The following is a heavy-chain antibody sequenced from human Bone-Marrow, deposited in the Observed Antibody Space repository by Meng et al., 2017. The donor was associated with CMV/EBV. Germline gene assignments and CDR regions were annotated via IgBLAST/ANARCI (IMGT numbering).Heavy chain of an antibody. CDR1: GGTFSSYA. V-gene: IGHV1-69*05. J-gene: IGHJ4*02. CDR3: ARVIKKYSSSSGYFDY. CDR2: IIPIFGTA. Sequence: SVKVSCKASGGTFSSYAISWVRQAPGQGLEWMGGIIPIFGTANYAQKFQGRVTITTDESTSTAYMELSSLRSEDTAVYYCARVIKKYSSSSGYFDYWGQGTLVTVSS. D-gene: IGHD6-6*01.